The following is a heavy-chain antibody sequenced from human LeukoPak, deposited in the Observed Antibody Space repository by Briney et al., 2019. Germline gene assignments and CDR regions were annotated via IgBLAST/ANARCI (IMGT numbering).Heavy chain of an antibody. CDR1: GYTFTSYG. CDR3: ARDPRQYSYGYYFDY. CDR2: ISAYNGNT. Sequence: ASVKVSCKASGYTFTSYGISWVRQAPGQGLEWMGWISAYNGNTNYAQKLQGRDTMTTDTSTSTAYMEVRSLRSDDTAVYYCARDPRQYSYGYYFDYWGQGTLVTVSS. J-gene: IGHJ4*02. D-gene: IGHD5-18*01. V-gene: IGHV1-18*01.